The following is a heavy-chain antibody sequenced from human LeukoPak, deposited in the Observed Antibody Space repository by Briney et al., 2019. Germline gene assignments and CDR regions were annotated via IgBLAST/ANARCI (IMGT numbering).Heavy chain of an antibody. J-gene: IGHJ4*02. CDR2: ISSSGSTI. Sequence: GGSLRLSCGASGFTFSSHWMSWVRQAPGKGLEWVSYISSSGSTIYYADSVKGRFTISRDNAKNSLYLQMNSLRAEDTALYYCVRDDILTGYPTPFDYWGQGTLVTVSS. D-gene: IGHD3-9*01. CDR3: VRDDILTGYPTPFDY. V-gene: IGHV3-48*04. CDR1: GFTFSSHW.